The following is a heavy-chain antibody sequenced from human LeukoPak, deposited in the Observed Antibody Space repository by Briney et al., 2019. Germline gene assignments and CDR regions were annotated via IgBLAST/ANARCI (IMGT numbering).Heavy chain of an antibody. V-gene: IGHV1-3*03. CDR3: ARGSLLWFGETVGWFDP. D-gene: IGHD3-10*01. Sequence: ASVKVSCKASGYTFTSYAMHWVRQAPGQRLEWMGWINAGNGNTKYSQEFQGRVTITRDTSASTAYMELSSLRSEDMAVYYCARGSLLWFGETVGWFDPWGQGTLVTVSS. CDR2: INAGNGNT. CDR1: GYTFTSYA. J-gene: IGHJ5*02.